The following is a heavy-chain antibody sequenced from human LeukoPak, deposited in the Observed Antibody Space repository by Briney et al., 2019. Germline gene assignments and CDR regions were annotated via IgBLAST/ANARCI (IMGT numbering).Heavy chain of an antibody. J-gene: IGHJ4*02. CDR3: LFAPRGWFGNS. CDR1: GFTFSSYW. Sequence: GGSLRLSCAASGFTFSSYWMHWVRQAPGKGLVWVSRINSDGSSTSYADSVKGRFTISRDNAKNTLHLQMNSLRAEDTAVYYCLFAPRGWFGNSWGQGTLVTVSS. D-gene: IGHD3-10*01. CDR2: INSDGSST. V-gene: IGHV3-74*01.